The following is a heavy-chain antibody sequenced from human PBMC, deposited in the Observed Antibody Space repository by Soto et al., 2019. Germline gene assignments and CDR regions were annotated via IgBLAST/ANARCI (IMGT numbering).Heavy chain of an antibody. Sequence: PSETLSLTCTVSGGSISSYYWSWIRQPPGKGLEWIGYIYYSGSTNYNPSLKSRVTISVDTSKNQFSLKLSSVTAADTAVYYCAREHYSSSTLKGRWFDPWGQGTLVTVSS. CDR3: AREHYSSSTLKGRWFDP. V-gene: IGHV4-59*01. J-gene: IGHJ5*02. CDR1: GGSISSYY. D-gene: IGHD6-13*01. CDR2: IYYSGST.